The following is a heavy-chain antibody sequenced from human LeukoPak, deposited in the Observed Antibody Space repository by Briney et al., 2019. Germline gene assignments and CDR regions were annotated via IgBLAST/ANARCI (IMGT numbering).Heavy chain of an antibody. CDR3: ARQAYDSSGYYYFDY. V-gene: IGHV5-51*01. Sequence: GESLKISCKGSGYSFSSYWIGWVRPMPGKGLEWMGIIYPGDSDTRYSPSFQGQVTISADESISTAYLQWSSLKASDTAMYYCARQAYDSSGYYYFDYWGQGTLVTVSS. CDR2: IYPGDSDT. J-gene: IGHJ4*02. CDR1: GYSFSSYW. D-gene: IGHD3-22*01.